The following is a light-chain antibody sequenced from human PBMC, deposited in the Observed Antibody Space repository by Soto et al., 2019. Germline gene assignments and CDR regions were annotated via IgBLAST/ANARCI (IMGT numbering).Light chain of an antibody. J-gene: IGLJ1*01. CDR1: SSNIGSNT. Sequence: QSVLTQPPSASGIPGQRVTISCSGSSSNIGSNTVNWYQQLPGTAPKLLIYSNNQRPSEVPDRFSGSKSGTSASLAISGLQSEDEADYYCAAWDDSLNGPVFGTGTKVTVL. V-gene: IGLV1-44*01. CDR2: SNN. CDR3: AAWDDSLNGPV.